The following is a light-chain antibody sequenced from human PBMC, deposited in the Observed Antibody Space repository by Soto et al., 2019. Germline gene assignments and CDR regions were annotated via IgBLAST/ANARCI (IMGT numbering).Light chain of an antibody. V-gene: IGKV3-20*01. CDR1: QSINSDY. Sequence: VLTQSPGTLSLSPGERGTLSCRTSQSINSDYLAWYQQRPGQAPRLLIYGASRRATGIPDRFSGSGSGTHFTLTINRLEPEDFAVYYCQHYGSKGFGGGTKVEIK. J-gene: IGKJ4*01. CDR3: QHYGSKG. CDR2: GAS.